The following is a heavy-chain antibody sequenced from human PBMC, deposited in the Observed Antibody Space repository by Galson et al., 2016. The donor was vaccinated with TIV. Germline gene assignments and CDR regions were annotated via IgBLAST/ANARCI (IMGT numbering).Heavy chain of an antibody. CDR1: GVTFSSYT. J-gene: IGHJ4*02. D-gene: IGHD2-15*01. V-gene: IGHV1-69*13. CDR2: ILPLFGTA. CDR3: ARGGVGYCRGDNCVPVY. Sequence: SVKVSCKASGVTFSSYTMNWVRQAPGQGLEWMGGILPLFGTANYAQKFQGRVTITADASTNTAYMELTSLKSEDTALYYCARGGVGYCRGDNCVPVYWGQGTLVTVSS.